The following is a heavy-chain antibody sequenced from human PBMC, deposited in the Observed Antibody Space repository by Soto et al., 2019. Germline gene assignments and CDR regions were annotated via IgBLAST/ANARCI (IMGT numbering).Heavy chain of an antibody. CDR3: AREEQLGPYYSYVLDV. J-gene: IGHJ6*02. D-gene: IGHD1-1*01. CDR1: GCSISRSY. V-gene: IGHV4-4*07. CDR2: IHGSVST. Sequence: QVQLQESGPRLVKSSETLSLTCTISGCSISRSYWSWARQPAGKGLEWIGRIHGSVSTVYNPSLNSRVTMSVATSKNQFSLSLSSVTAADTAVYYCAREEQLGPYYSYVLDVWGQGTTVTVSS.